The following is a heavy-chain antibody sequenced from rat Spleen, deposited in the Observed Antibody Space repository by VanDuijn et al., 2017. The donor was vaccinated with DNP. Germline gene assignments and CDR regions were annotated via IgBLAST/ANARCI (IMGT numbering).Heavy chain of an antibody. CDR1: GFTFSNYY. J-gene: IGHJ4*01. V-gene: IGHV5-25*01. Sequence: EVQLVESGGGLVQPGRSLKLSCAASGFTFSNYYMAWVRQAPKKGLEWVATISTSGSRTYYPDSVKGRFTISRDNAKSSLYLKMNSLKSEDTATYYCARREEQLSYAMDAWGQGTSVTVSS. CDR2: ISTSGSRT. CDR3: ARREEQLSYAMDA. D-gene: IGHD1-2*01.